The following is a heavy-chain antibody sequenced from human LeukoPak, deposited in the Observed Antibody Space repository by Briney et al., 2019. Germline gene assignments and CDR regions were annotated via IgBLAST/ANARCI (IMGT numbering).Heavy chain of an antibody. Sequence: GGSLRLSCAASGFSFSVYWMSWVRQAPGRGLEWVANIKPDGSEENYGDSVKGRFIISRDNAKNSLFLQMNSLTAEDTGVYYCVRNWNLDSWGQGTLVTVSS. CDR3: VRNWNLDS. CDR2: IKPDGSEE. J-gene: IGHJ4*02. CDR1: GFSFSVYW. D-gene: IGHD1-1*01. V-gene: IGHV3-7*01.